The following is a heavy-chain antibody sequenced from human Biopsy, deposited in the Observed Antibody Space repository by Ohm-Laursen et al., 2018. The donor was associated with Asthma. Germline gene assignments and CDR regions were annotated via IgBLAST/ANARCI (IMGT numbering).Heavy chain of an antibody. V-gene: IGHV3-48*01. D-gene: IGHD5-12*01. CDR1: GFTFSSYS. J-gene: IGHJ4*02. CDR2: ISSSSSTI. Sequence: SLRLSCAAPGFTFSSYSMNWVRQAPGKGLEWVSYISSSSSTIYYADSVKGRFTISRDNSKNTLYLQMNSLRAEDTAVYYCAKSVLWIVATGNYFDYWGQGTLVTVSS. CDR3: AKSVLWIVATGNYFDY.